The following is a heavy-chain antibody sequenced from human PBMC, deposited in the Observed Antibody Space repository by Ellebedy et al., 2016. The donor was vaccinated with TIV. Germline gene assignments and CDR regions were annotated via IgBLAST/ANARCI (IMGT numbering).Heavy chain of an antibody. V-gene: IGHV3-7*03. Sequence: GESLKISCTASGFTFSNYWMTWVRQAPGKGLEWVANIKEDGSEKSYVDSVKGRFTISRDNAKNSLYLQINSLRVEDTAVYYCVRDGDGDLDYWGQGTLVTVSS. J-gene: IGHJ4*02. CDR1: GFTFSNYW. CDR2: IKEDGSEK. CDR3: VRDGDGDLDY. D-gene: IGHD4-17*01.